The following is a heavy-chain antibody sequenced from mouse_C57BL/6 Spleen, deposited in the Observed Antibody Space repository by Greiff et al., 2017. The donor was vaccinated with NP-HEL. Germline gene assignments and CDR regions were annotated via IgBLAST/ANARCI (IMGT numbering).Heavy chain of an antibody. CDR3: ARRGFYYYGSSYNWYFDV. D-gene: IGHD1-1*01. J-gene: IGHJ1*03. Sequence: VQLQQSGPELVKPGDSVKISCKASGYSFTGYFMNWVMQSPGKSLEWIGRINPYNGDTFYNQKFKGKATLTVDKSSSTAHMELRSLTSEDSAVYYCARRGFYYYGSSYNWYFDVWGTGTTVTVSS. CDR2: INPYNGDT. V-gene: IGHV1-20*01. CDR1: GYSFTGYF.